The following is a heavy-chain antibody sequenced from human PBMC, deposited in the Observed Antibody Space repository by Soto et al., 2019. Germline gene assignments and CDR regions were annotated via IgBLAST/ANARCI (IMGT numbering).Heavy chain of an antibody. CDR1: GGSFSGYY. J-gene: IGHJ4*02. V-gene: IGHV4-34*01. Sequence: SETLSLTCAVYGGSFSGYYWSWIRQPPGKGLERIGEINHSGSTNYNPSLKSRVTISVDTSKNQFSLKLSSVTAADTAVYYCASGTGYGSGREGDYWGQGTLVTVSS. CDR3: ASGTGYGSGREGDY. D-gene: IGHD3-10*01. CDR2: INHSGST.